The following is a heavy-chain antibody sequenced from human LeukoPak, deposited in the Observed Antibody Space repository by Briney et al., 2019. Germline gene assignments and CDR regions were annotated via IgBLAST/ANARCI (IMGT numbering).Heavy chain of an antibody. J-gene: IGHJ4*02. V-gene: IGHV4-34*01. CDR1: GGSFSAYY. CDR3: ARTRQLDY. D-gene: IGHD6-13*01. Sequence: SETLSLTCAVYGGSFSAYYWSWIRQPPGKGLEWIGEINFSGSTNYNPSLKNRVTISIDTSKNQFSLKVRSVTAADTAVYYCARTRQLDYWGQGTLVTVSS. CDR2: INFSGST.